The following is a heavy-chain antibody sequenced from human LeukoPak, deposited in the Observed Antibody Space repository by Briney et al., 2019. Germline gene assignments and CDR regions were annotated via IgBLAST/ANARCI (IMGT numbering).Heavy chain of an antibody. CDR1: GFAFSSIW. Sequence: PGGSLRLSCAASGFAFSSIWMSWVRQAPGKGLEWVAYINQDGREKYYVDSVKGRFTISRDNAKNPLYLQMSSLRAEDTAVYYCARDLYDYVWGSYRYNSRSLDYWGQGTLVTVSS. D-gene: IGHD3-16*02. J-gene: IGHJ4*02. CDR2: INQDGREK. CDR3: ARDLYDYVWGSYRYNSRSLDY. V-gene: IGHV3-7*01.